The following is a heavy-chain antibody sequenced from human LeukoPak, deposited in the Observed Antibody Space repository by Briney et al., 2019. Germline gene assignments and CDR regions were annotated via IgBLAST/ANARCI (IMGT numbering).Heavy chain of an antibody. J-gene: IGHJ4*02. CDR2: ISGSGGST. V-gene: IGHV3-23*01. Sequence: PGGSLRLSCAASGFTFSSYAMSWVRQAPGKGLEWVSAISGSGGSTYCADSVKGRFTISRDNSKNTLYLQMNSLRAEDTAVYYCAKDLAEYSSSPFDYWGQGTLVTVSS. D-gene: IGHD6-6*01. CDR3: AKDLAEYSSSPFDY. CDR1: GFTFSSYA.